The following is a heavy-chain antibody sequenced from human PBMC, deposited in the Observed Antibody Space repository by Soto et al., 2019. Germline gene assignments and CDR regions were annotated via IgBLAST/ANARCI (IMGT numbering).Heavy chain of an antibody. Sequence: QVQLQESGPGLVKPSETLSLTCTVYGGSFSSNYWSWIRQPPGKGLEWIGNIYHSGNTNYNPSLRSRVTISVDTSKNQFSLILSSVTAADTAMYYCATSITVVGSRRHWGQGTLVIVSS. CDR3: ATSITVVGSRRH. CDR2: IYHSGNT. CDR1: GGSFSSNY. D-gene: IGHD6-13*01. J-gene: IGHJ1*01. V-gene: IGHV4-59*01.